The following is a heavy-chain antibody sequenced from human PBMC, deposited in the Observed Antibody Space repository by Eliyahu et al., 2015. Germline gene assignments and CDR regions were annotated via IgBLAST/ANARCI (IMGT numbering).Heavy chain of an antibody. Sequence: QVQLQQWGAGLLKPSETLSLTCAVYGGSFSGYYWSWIRQPPGKGLEWIGEINHSGSTNYNPSLKSRVTISVDTSKNQFSLKLSSVTAADTAVYYCARGGAYGPRWDGAFDIWGQGTMVTVSS. D-gene: IGHD4-17*01. CDR1: GGSFSGYY. CDR2: INHSGST. J-gene: IGHJ3*02. V-gene: IGHV4-34*01. CDR3: ARGGAYGPRWDGAFDI.